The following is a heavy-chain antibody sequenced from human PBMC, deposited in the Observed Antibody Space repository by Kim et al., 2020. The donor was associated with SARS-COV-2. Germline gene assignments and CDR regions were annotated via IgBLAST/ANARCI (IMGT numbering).Heavy chain of an antibody. CDR1: GFTFSSYG. CDR2: ISYDGSNK. Sequence: GGSLRLSCAASGFTFSSYGMHWVRQAPGKGLEWVAVISYDGSNKYYADSVKGRFTISRDNSKNTLYLQMNSLRAEDTAVYYCASNRNYYGSGSYILDYWG. J-gene: IGHJ4*01. D-gene: IGHD3-10*01. V-gene: IGHV3-30*03. CDR3: ASNRNYYGSGSYILDY.